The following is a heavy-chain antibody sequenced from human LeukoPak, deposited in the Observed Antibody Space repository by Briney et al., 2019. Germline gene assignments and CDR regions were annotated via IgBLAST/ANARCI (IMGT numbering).Heavy chain of an antibody. CDR3: ARDKGDIVATILARRGFDY. J-gene: IGHJ4*02. Sequence: GGSLRLSCAASGFTFSSYSMNWVRQAPGEGLEWVSSISSSSSYIYYADSVKGRFTISRDNAKNSLYLQMNSLRAEDTAVYYCARDKGDIVATILARRGFDYWGQGTLVTVSS. CDR2: ISSSSSYI. D-gene: IGHD5-12*01. V-gene: IGHV3-21*01. CDR1: GFTFSSYS.